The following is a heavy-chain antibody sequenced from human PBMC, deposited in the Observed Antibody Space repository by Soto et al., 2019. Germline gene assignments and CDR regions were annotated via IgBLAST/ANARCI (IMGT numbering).Heavy chain of an antibody. D-gene: IGHD6-13*01. J-gene: IGHJ4*02. Sequence: GASVKVSCKASGYTFTSYDINWVRQATGQGLEWMGWMNPNSGNTGYAQKFQGRVTMTRNTSISTAYMELSSLRSEDTAVYYCAREIAAGTGDDYWGQGTLVTVSS. CDR2: MNPNSGNT. CDR3: AREIAAGTGDDY. V-gene: IGHV1-8*01. CDR1: GYTFTSYD.